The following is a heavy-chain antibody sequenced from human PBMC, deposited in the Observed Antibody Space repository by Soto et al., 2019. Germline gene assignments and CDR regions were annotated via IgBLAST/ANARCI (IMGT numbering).Heavy chain of an antibody. V-gene: IGHV1-69*12. CDR1: GGTFSSYA. Sequence: QVQLVQSGAEVKKPGSSVKVSCKASGGTFSSYAISWVRQAPGQGLEWMGGIIPIFGTANYAQKFQGRVTITADESTSTAYMELGSLRSEDTAVYYCARGGLQFLRSPGRAMDVWGQGTTVTVSS. D-gene: IGHD5-12*01. CDR2: IIPIFGTA. CDR3: ARGGLQFLRSPGRAMDV. J-gene: IGHJ6*02.